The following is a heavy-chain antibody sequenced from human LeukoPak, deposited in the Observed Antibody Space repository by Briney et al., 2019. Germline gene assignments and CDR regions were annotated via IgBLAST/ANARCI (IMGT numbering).Heavy chain of an antibody. Sequence: PGGSLRLSCAASGFTFSSYGMHWVRQAPGKGLVWVAFIRYDGSNKYYADSVKGRFTISRDNSKNTLYLQMNSLRAEDTAVYYCAKDPGSLRYFDWSHPAPTWVQGTLVTVSS. D-gene: IGHD3-9*01. J-gene: IGHJ5*02. CDR3: AKDPGSLRYFDWSHPAPT. V-gene: IGHV3-30*02. CDR1: GFTFSSYG. CDR2: IRYDGSNK.